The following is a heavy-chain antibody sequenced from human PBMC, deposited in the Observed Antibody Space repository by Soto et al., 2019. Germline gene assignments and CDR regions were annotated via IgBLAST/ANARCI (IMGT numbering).Heavy chain of an antibody. J-gene: IGHJ6*02. CDR1: GGSISSGGYY. Sequence: SETLSLTCTVSGGSISSGGYYWSWIRQPPGKGLEWIGYIYYSGSTYYNPSLKSRVTISVDTSKNQFSLKLSSVTAADTAVYYCARDSRGGYDFYYYYGMDVWGQGTTVTVSS. D-gene: IGHD5-12*01. V-gene: IGHV4-30-4*01. CDR2: IYYSGST. CDR3: ARDSRGGYDFYYYYGMDV.